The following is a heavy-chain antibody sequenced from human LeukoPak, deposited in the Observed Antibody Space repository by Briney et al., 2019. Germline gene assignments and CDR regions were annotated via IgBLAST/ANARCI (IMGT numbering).Heavy chain of an antibody. Sequence: GASVKVSCKASGYTFTGYYMHWVRQAPGQGLEWMGWINPNSGGTNYAQKFQGRVTMTRDTSISTAYMELSRLRSDDTAVYYCARESEWWELHPYYYYYGMDVWGQGTTVTVSS. J-gene: IGHJ6*02. CDR1: GYTFTGYY. CDR2: INPNSGGT. D-gene: IGHD1-26*01. V-gene: IGHV1-2*02. CDR3: ARESEWWELHPYYYYYGMDV.